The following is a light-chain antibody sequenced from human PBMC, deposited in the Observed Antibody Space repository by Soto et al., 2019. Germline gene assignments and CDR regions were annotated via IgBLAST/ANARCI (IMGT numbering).Light chain of an antibody. CDR1: QSVNSRY. Sequence: IVWTQSPGTLSLSPGERATLSSTARQSVNSRYLAWYHQKPGQAPNLLIYGTSSRASGIPDRFSGSGSGTDFTLTISRLEPEDFAVYYCQQYVSSSLTFGGGTKVEIK. CDR3: QQYVSSSLT. CDR2: GTS. V-gene: IGKV3-20*01. J-gene: IGKJ4*01.